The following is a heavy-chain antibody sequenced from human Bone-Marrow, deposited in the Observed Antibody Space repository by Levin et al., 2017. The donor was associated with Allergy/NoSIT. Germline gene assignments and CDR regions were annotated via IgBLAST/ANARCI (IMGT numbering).Heavy chain of an antibody. CDR3: ARWMRGGPYSSSSRSGVVNLFDI. V-gene: IGHV4-34*01. Sequence: PSETLSLTCAVYGGSFSGYYWSWIRQPPGKGLEWIGEINHSGSTNYNPSLKSRVTISVNTSNNQFPLHLSSVSAADTAVYYCARWMRGGPYSSSSRSGVVNLFDIWGQGTMVTVSS. J-gene: IGHJ3*02. D-gene: IGHD6-6*01. CDR2: INHSGST. CDR1: GGSFSGYY.